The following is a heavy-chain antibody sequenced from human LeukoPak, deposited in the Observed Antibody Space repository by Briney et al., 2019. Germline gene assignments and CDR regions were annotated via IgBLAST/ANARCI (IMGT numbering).Heavy chain of an antibody. J-gene: IGHJ4*02. V-gene: IGHV3-53*01. CDR1: GFIVSSDY. CDR3: ASGGKYCTGGACYGD. Sequence: PGGSPRLSCAASGFIVSSDYISWVRQTPGKGLEWGSVIYSGGSTFYADSVKGRFTISRDNSKNTVYLQMNSLRAEDTAVYYCASGGKYCTGGACYGDWGQGTLVTVSS. CDR2: IYSGGST. D-gene: IGHD2-8*02.